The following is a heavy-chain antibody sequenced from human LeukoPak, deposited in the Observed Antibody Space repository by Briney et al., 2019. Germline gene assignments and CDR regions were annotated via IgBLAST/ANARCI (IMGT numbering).Heavy chain of an antibody. D-gene: IGHD6-6*01. CDR2: ISPTGSTT. Sequence: GGSLRLSCIASGFSFSGHWMHWARQLAVKGLGWVSRISPTGSTTSYADSVKGRFTVSRDNAKNTLYLQVNNLRAEDTAVYYCARGPNSNWSGLDFWGQGTLLTVSS. CDR1: GFSFSGHW. CDR3: ARGPNSNWSGLDF. J-gene: IGHJ4*02. V-gene: IGHV3-74*01.